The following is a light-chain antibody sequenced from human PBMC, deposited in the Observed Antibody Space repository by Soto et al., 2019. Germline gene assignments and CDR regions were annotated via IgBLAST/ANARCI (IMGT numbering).Light chain of an antibody. CDR3: QQYNSYPWP. V-gene: IGKV1-5*03. Sequence: DIQMTQSPSTLSASVGARVTITCRASQGISSGLAWYQQKPGKAPKLLIYKASSLESGVPSRFSGSGSGTEFTLTISSLQPDDFATYYCQQYNSYPWPFGQGTKVEIK. J-gene: IGKJ1*01. CDR1: QGISSG. CDR2: KAS.